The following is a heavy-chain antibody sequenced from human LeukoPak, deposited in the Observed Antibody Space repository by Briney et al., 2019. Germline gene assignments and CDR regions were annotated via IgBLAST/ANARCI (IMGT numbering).Heavy chain of an antibody. J-gene: IGHJ4*02. CDR2: ITSSSSTM. CDR3: ARVMRIAVAGTDY. Sequence: GGSLRLSCAASGFTFSSYSMIWVRQAPGKGLEWVSSITSSSSTMYYADSVKGRFTISRDNAKNSLFLQLNSMTDENTAGYYCARVMRIAVAGTDYWGQGTLVTVSS. CDR1: GFTFSSYS. D-gene: IGHD6-19*01. V-gene: IGHV3-48*02.